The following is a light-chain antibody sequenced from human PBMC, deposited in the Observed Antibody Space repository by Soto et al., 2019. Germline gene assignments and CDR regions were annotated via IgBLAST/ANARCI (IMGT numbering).Light chain of an antibody. Sequence: EIVMTQSPATLSVSPGERATLSCRASQSVRSNLAWYQQKPGQAPRLLMYDISTRATGIPGRFSGSGSGTEFTLTISSLQSEDFAVYYCQQYNSWPPLTFGGGTKVEIK. CDR3: QQYNSWPPLT. CDR2: DIS. J-gene: IGKJ4*01. V-gene: IGKV3-15*01. CDR1: QSVRSN.